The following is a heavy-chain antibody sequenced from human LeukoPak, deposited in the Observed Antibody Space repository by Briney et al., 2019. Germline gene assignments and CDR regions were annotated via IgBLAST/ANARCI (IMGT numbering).Heavy chain of an antibody. Sequence: GGSLRLSCAASGFTYSSYAMSWVRQAPGKGLEWVSAISGSGGSTYYADSVKGRFTISRDNSKNTLYLQMNSLRAEDTAVYYCAKHDYGGNWADAFDIWGQGTMVTVSS. D-gene: IGHD4-23*01. CDR1: GFTYSSYA. CDR3: AKHDYGGNWADAFDI. V-gene: IGHV3-23*01. CDR2: ISGSGGST. J-gene: IGHJ3*02.